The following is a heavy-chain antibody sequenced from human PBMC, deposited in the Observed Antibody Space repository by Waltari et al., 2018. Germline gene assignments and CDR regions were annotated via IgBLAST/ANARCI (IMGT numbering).Heavy chain of an antibody. CDR2: IGGTHSNI. V-gene: IGHV3-21*01. D-gene: IGHD3-10*01. CDR3: TRDLYGSGGDWFDP. CDR1: GFDCSDYD. Sequence: EVRLAESGGGLVKPGGSLRLSCTASGFDCSDYDMNWVRQAPGTGLEWVSSIGGTHSNIFYADSVKGRFTVSRDNAKNSLYFQMDNLRAEDSGLYYCTRDLYGSGGDWFDPWGQGTLVTVSS. J-gene: IGHJ5*02.